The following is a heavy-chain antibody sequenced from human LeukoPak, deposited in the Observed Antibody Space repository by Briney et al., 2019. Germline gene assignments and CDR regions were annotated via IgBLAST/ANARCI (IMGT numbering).Heavy chain of an antibody. J-gene: IGHJ4*02. D-gene: IGHD3-10*01. CDR1: GFTFSSYA. CDR3: AKDVIALLDRRTRHY. V-gene: IGHV3-23*01. CDR2: ISGSGGST. Sequence: PGGSLRPSCAASGFTFSSYAMSWVRQAPGKGLEWVSAISGSGGSTYYADSVKGRFTISRDNSKNTLYLQMNSLRAEDTAVYYCAKDVIALLDRRTRHYWGQGTLVTVSS.